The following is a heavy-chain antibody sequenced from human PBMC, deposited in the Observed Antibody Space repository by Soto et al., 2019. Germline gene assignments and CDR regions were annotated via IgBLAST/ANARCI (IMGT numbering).Heavy chain of an antibody. CDR2: INQDGSAK. CDR1: GFTFSNYW. CDR3: AIQPAP. Sequence: GGSLRLSCAASGFTFSNYWMSWVRQAPGEGLEWLANINQDGSAKFYVDPVKGRFTISRDNAKNSLYLQMNSLRDEDSAVYYCAIQPAPWGQGTLVTVSS. V-gene: IGHV3-7*01. J-gene: IGHJ5*02.